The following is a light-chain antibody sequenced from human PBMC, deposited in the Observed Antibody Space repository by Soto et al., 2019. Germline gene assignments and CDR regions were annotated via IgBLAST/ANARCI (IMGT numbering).Light chain of an antibody. V-gene: IGKV1-12*01. CDR1: QGITSW. CDR2: AAS. CDR3: QQTSSFPLT. Sequence: DIQMTQSPSSVSASVGDSLTITCRASQGITSWVAWYQHKPGRAPKLLIYAASRLQNGVPSRVSGSRSSRDFTLTISSLQPEDFGTYYCQQTSSFPLTLGGGTKVEIK. J-gene: IGKJ4*01.